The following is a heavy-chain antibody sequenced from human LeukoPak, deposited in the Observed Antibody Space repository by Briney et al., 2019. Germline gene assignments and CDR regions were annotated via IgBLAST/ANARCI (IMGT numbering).Heavy chain of an antibody. V-gene: IGHV1-18*01. CDR3: ARDCSGTSCYLNY. Sequence: GASVKVSWKASGYIFTNYGISWVRQAPGQGLEWMGRISAYNGNTNYAQKFQGRVTMTTDTSTSTAYTELRSLRSDDTAVYYCARDCSGTSCYLNYWGQGTLVTVSS. CDR1: GYIFTNYG. D-gene: IGHD2-2*01. J-gene: IGHJ4*02. CDR2: ISAYNGNT.